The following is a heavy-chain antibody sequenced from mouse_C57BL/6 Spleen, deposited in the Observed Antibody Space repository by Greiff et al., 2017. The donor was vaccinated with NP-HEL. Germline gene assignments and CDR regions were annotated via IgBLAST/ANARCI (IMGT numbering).Heavy chain of an antibody. J-gene: IGHJ4*01. CDR1: VYTFPSYW. CDR3: ARRSGYRYYAMDY. V-gene: IGHV1-69*01. D-gene: IGHD3-2*02. Sequence: VQLQHPVAALVMPGASVKLSCTSSVYTFPSYWLPWVKQRPVHGLEWIGEIDPSDSYTTYNQKFKGKSTLTVDKSSSTAYMQLSSLTSEDSAVYYCARRSGYRYYAMDYWGQGTSVTVSS. CDR2: IDPSDSYT.